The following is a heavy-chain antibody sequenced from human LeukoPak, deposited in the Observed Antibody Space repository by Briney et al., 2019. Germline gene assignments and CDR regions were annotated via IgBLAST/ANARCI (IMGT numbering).Heavy chain of an antibody. D-gene: IGHD3-10*01. CDR1: GFTFGDYA. CDR2: ISGSGGGT. Sequence: GGSLRLSCTASGFTFGDYAMSWFRQAPGKGLEWVSAISGSGGGTYYGDSVKGRFTISRDNSKNTQYLQMNNLRAEDTAVYYCGRDGGGSGSYYTDWGQGTLVTVSS. CDR3: GRDGGGSGSYYTD. V-gene: IGHV3-23*01. J-gene: IGHJ4*02.